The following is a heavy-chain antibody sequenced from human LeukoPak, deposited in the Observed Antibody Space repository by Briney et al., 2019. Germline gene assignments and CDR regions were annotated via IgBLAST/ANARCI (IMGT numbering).Heavy chain of an antibody. CDR3: ARVRQSGSPLDY. CDR2: ISKSGGNT. J-gene: IGHJ4*02. D-gene: IGHD1-26*01. V-gene: IGHV3-11*05. Sequence: GGSLRLSCAASGFTFSDYYMSWIRQAPGKGLEWVSYISKSGGNTNYVDSVKGRFTMSRDNAKNSLYLQMNSLRAEDTAVYYCARVRQSGSPLDYWGQGTLVTVSS. CDR1: GFTFSDYY.